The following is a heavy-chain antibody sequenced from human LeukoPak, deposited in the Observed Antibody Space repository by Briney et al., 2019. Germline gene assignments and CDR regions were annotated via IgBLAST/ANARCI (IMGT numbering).Heavy chain of an antibody. J-gene: IGHJ3*02. CDR3: AKDTRRWSGGNSGDAFDI. V-gene: IGHV3-23*01. D-gene: IGHD4-23*01. CDR2: ISGSGGST. CDR1: GFTVSSNY. Sequence: GGSLRLSCAASGFTVSSNYMSWVRQAPGKGLVWVSAISGSGGSTYHADSVKGRFTVSRDNSKNTLYLQMNSLRAEDTAVYYCAKDTRRWSGGNSGDAFDIWGQGTMVTVSS.